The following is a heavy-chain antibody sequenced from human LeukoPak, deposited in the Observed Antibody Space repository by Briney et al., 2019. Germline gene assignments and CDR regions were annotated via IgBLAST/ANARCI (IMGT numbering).Heavy chain of an antibody. CDR2: ISSSSSYI. CDR1: GFTFSSYS. Sequence: PGGSLRLSCAASGFTFSSYSMNWVRQAPGKGLEWVSSISSSSSYIYYADSVKGRFTITRDNAKNSLYLQMNSLRAEDTAVYYCAREGDGFFDYWGQGTLVTVSS. D-gene: IGHD3-16*01. V-gene: IGHV3-21*01. CDR3: AREGDGFFDY. J-gene: IGHJ4*02.